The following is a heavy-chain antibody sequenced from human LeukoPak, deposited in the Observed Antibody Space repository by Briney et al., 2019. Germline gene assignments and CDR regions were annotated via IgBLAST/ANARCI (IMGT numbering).Heavy chain of an antibody. V-gene: IGHV3-23*01. CDR2: ISGSGGST. J-gene: IGHJ4*02. CDR3: AKVPAARPPYYFDY. D-gene: IGHD6-6*01. CDR1: GFTFSSYG. Sequence: GGSLRLSCVASGFTFSSYGMSWVRQAPGKGLEWVSAISGSGGSTEYADSVKGRFTISRDNSKNTLYLQMNSLRAEDTAVYYCAKVPAARPPYYFDYWGQGTLVTVSS.